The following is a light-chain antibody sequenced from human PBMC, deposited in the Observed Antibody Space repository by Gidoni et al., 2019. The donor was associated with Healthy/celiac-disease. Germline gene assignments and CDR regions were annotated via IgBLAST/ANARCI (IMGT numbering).Light chain of an antibody. V-gene: IGKV1-5*01. CDR1: QSIRSW. J-gene: IGKJ1*01. CDR2: DAS. Sequence: DIQMTKSPSTLSASVGDRVTITCRASQSIRSWLAWYQQKPGKAPKLLIYDASSLESGVPSRFSGSGSGTEFTLTISSLQPDDFATYYCQQYNSPWTFXQXTKVEIK. CDR3: QQYNSPWT.